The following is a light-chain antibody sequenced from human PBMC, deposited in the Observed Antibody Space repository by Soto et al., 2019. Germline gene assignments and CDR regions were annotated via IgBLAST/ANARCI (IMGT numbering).Light chain of an antibody. V-gene: IGLV4-60*03. J-gene: IGLJ1*01. CDR1: SGHSDYI. CDR2: LEGIGNY. Sequence: QPLLTQSASACASLGSSIKLTCTLSSGHSDYIIAWHQQQRGKAPRYLMNLEGIGNYNKGSGVPDRFSGSSSGADRYPTISTLPSEDEAAYYCDTWDSYSHVFGTGTKVTVL. CDR3: DTWDSYSHV.